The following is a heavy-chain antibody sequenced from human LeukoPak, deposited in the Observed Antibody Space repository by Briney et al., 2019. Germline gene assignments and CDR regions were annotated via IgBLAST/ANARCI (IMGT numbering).Heavy chain of an antibody. CDR2: ISYDGSNK. V-gene: IGHV3-30*04. Sequence: HPGRSLRLSCAASGFTFSSYAMHWVRQAPGKGLEWVAVISYDGSNKYYADSVKGRFTISRDNSKNTLYLQMNSLRAEDTAVYYCARDGYKFDYWGQGTLVTVSS. CDR3: ARDGYKFDY. D-gene: IGHD1-14*01. J-gene: IGHJ4*02. CDR1: GFTFSSYA.